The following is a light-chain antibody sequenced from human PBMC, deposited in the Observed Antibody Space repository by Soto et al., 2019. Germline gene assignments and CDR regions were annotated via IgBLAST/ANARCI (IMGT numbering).Light chain of an antibody. Sequence: QSALTQPASVSGSPGQSITISCTGTSSDVGGYNYVSWYQQDPGKAPKLMIYEVTNRPSGVSNRFSGSKSGNTASLTISALRPDDEADYYCSSYTTSSTVIFGGGTKVTVL. V-gene: IGLV2-14*01. CDR3: SSYTTSSTVI. CDR1: SSDVGGYNY. J-gene: IGLJ2*01. CDR2: EVT.